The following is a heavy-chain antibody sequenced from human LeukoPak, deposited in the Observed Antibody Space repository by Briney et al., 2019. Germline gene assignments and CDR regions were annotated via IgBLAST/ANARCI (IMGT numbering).Heavy chain of an antibody. J-gene: IGHJ4*02. V-gene: IGHV1-18*01. Sequence: GASVKVSCKASGYTFTSYGISWVRQAPGQGLEWMGWISAYNGNTNYAQKLQGRVTMTTDTSTSTAYMELRSLRSDDTAVYYCARRPPVYVSGAVAGTIDYWGQGTLVTVSS. CDR1: GYTFTSYG. CDR3: ARRPPVYVSGAVAGTIDY. D-gene: IGHD6-19*01. CDR2: ISAYNGNT.